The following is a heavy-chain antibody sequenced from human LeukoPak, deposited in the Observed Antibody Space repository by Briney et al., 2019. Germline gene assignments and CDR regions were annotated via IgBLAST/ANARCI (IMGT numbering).Heavy chain of an antibody. CDR1: GGSISSYY. CDR3: ARGRFCSADICSGGDAFDI. CDR2: IYSRGST. D-gene: IGHD3-3*01. V-gene: IGHV4-4*07. Sequence: SENLSLTCTVSGGSISSYYWSWIRQPAGKGLEWIGRIYSRGSTNYSPSLKSRVTMSLDTSKNQFSLKLSSLTAADTALYYCARGRFCSADICSGGDAFDIWGQGTMVSVSS. J-gene: IGHJ3*02.